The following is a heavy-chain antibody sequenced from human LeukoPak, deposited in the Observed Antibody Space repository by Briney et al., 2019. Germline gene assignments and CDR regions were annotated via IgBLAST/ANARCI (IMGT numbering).Heavy chain of an antibody. D-gene: IGHD2-2*01. J-gene: IGHJ5*02. CDR2: IYASGST. Sequence: SETLSLTCTVSGGSINNYFWSWIRQPAGKGLEWIGRIYASGSTNYNPSLKSRVTISVDTSKNQFSLKLSSVTAADTAVYYCAREYCSSTSCYVGWFDPWGQGTLVTVSS. CDR1: GGSINNYF. V-gene: IGHV4-4*07. CDR3: AREYCSSTSCYVGWFDP.